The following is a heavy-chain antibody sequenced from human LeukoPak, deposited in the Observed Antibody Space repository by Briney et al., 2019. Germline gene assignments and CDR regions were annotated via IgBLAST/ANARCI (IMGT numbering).Heavy chain of an antibody. V-gene: IGHV3-30-3*01. CDR2: ISSDGNNK. CDR3: ARGRYYMDY. Sequence: GGSLRLSCAVSGFTFSTYTMHWVRQAPGKELEWVALISSDGNNKDYADSVKGRFTISRDNSKNTLYLQMNSLRGEDTALYFCARGRYYMDYWGQGTLVTVSS. CDR1: GFTFSTYT. J-gene: IGHJ4*02.